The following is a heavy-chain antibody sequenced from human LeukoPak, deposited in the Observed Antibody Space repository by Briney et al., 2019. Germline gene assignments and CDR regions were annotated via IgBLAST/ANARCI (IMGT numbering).Heavy chain of an antibody. CDR2: INAGNGNP. V-gene: IGHV1-3*01. Sequence: ASVKVSCKASGYTFSSYAMQWVRQAPGQRLEWMGWINAGNGNPKYSQKFQGRVSITRDTSVNTAYMELSSLRSEDTAVYYCAVGGIGYEPRVYYFDYWGQGALVTVSS. CDR3: AVGGIGYEPRVYYFDY. CDR1: GYTFSSYA. J-gene: IGHJ4*02. D-gene: IGHD5-12*01.